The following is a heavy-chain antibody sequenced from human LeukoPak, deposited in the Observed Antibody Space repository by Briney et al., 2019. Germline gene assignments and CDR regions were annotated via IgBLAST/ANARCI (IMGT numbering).Heavy chain of an antibody. V-gene: IGHV3-23*01. J-gene: IGHJ4*02. CDR1: GFTFSNYA. Sequence: AGGSLRLSCAASGFTFSNYAMSWVRQAPGKGLEWVSAITGGGSGIYYADSMKSRFTISRDNSKNTLYLQINSLRAEDTAVYYRAKWGDYDVLTGYYVSDYWGQGTLVTVSS. CDR3: AKWGDYDVLTGYYVSDY. D-gene: IGHD3-9*01. CDR2: ITGGGSGI.